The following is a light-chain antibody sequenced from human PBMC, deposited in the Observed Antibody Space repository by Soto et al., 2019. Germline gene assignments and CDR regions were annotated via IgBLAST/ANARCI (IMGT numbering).Light chain of an antibody. CDR1: QSISSTY. V-gene: IGKV3-20*01. CDR2: GAS. CDR3: QHYDNSPWT. Sequence: EIVLTQSPGTLSLSPGESATLPCRASQSISSTYLAWYQHKPGQAPRLLIYGASSRATGIPDRFSGGGSGTDFTLSISRLEPEDFAVYYCQHYDNSPWTFGQGTKVEIK. J-gene: IGKJ1*01.